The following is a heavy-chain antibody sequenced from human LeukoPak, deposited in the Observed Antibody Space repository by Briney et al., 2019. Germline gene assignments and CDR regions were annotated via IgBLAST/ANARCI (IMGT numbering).Heavy chain of an antibody. J-gene: IGHJ6*03. CDR1: GGTFSSYA. V-gene: IGHV1-69*05. Sequence: GASVKVSCKASGGTFSSYAISWVRQAPGQGLEWMGGIIPIFGTANYAQKFQGGVTITTDESTSTAYMELSSLRSEDTAVYYCARVVAEGPYYYYMDVWGKGTTVTVSS. CDR3: ARVVAEGPYYYYMDV. CDR2: IIPIFGTA.